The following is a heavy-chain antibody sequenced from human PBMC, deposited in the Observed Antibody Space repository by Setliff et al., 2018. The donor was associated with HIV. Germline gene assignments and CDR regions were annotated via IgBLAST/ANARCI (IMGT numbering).Heavy chain of an antibody. V-gene: IGHV4-39*01. Sequence: PSETLSLTCTVSGVPTSASTYYWGWIRQPPGKGLDWIGYISYSGKTYYNPSLKSRVTISVDTSKNQFSLKLSSVTAADTAVYYCARRYSYYMDVWGKGTTVTVSS. CDR2: ISYSGKT. CDR1: GVPTSASTYY. CDR3: ARRYSYYMDV. J-gene: IGHJ6*03.